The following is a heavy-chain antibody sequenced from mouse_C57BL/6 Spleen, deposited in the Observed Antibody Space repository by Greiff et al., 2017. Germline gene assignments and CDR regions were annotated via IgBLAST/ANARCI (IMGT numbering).Heavy chain of an antibody. Sequence: VQLQQPGAELVRPGSSVKLSCKASGYTFTSYWMDWVKQRPGQGLEWIGNIYPSDSETHYNQKFKDKATLTVDKSSSTAYMQLSSLTSEDSAVYYCARAPDYYGSSSFDYWGQGTTLTVSS. CDR3: ARAPDYYGSSSFDY. CDR1: GYTFTSYW. CDR2: IYPSDSET. V-gene: IGHV1-61*01. J-gene: IGHJ2*01. D-gene: IGHD1-1*01.